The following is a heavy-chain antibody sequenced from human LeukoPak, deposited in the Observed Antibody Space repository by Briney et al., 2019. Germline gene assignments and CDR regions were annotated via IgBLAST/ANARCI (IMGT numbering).Heavy chain of an antibody. CDR3: ARLTYYDFWSGYNYAFDI. V-gene: IGHV1-2*02. CDR2: INPSSGGT. Sequence: ASVKVSCKASGYTFTGYYMHWVRQAPGQGLEWMGWINPSSGGTNYAQKFQGRVTMTRDTSISTAYMELSRLSSDDTAVYYCARLTYYDFWSGYNYAFDIWGQGTMVTVSS. D-gene: IGHD3-3*01. J-gene: IGHJ3*02. CDR1: GYTFTGYY.